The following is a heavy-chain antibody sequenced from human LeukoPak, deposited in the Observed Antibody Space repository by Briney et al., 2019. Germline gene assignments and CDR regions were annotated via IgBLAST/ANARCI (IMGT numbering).Heavy chain of an antibody. Sequence: GGSLRLSCAASGFTFSSYNMNWVRQAPGKGLEWVSSISGSGTYMFYPDSVKGRFTISRDNARNSLYLQMSSLRAGDTAVYYCARDYYFASGTPHAFDIWGQGTMVTVSS. CDR2: ISGSGTYM. CDR3: ARDYYFASGTPHAFDI. D-gene: IGHD3-10*01. CDR1: GFTFSSYN. V-gene: IGHV3-21*01. J-gene: IGHJ3*02.